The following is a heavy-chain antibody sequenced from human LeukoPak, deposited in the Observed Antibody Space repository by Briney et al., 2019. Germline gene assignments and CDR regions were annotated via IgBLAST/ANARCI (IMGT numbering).Heavy chain of an antibody. V-gene: IGHV1-18*01. CDR3: ARVRGEVYGDKGYY. D-gene: IGHD4-17*01. CDR2: ISAYNGNT. J-gene: IGHJ4*02. Sequence: GASVKVSCKASGYTFTSSGISWVRQARGQGLEWMGWISAYNGNTNYAQKFQGRVTMTTDTSTSTAYMELRSLRSDDTAVYYCARVRGEVYGDKGYYWGQGTLVTVSS. CDR1: GYTFTSSG.